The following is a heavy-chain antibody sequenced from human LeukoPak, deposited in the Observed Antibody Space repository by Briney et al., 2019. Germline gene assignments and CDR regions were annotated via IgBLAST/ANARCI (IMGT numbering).Heavy chain of an antibody. Sequence: GGSLRLSCAASGFTFSSYGMHWVRQAPGKGLEWVAFIRYDGSNKYYADSVKGRFTISRDNSKNTLYLQMNGLRAEDTAVYYCATVWFGESKRSAWGQGTLVTVSS. CDR1: GFTFSSYG. V-gene: IGHV3-30*02. CDR3: ATVWFGESKRSA. CDR2: IRYDGSNK. D-gene: IGHD3-10*01. J-gene: IGHJ5*02.